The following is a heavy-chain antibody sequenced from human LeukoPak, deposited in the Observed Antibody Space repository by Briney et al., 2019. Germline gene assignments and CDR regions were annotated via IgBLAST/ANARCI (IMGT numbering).Heavy chain of an antibody. D-gene: IGHD6-13*01. J-gene: IGHJ4*02. V-gene: IGHV4-39*07. Sequence: PSETLSLTCTVSGGSISSSSYYWGWLRQPPGKGLEWIGSIYYSGSTYYNPSLKSRVTISVDTSKNQFSLKLSSVTAADTAVYYCARDHGMIVAAAGTFDYWGQGTLVTVSS. CDR3: ARDHGMIVAAAGTFDY. CDR1: GGSISSSSYY. CDR2: IYYSGST.